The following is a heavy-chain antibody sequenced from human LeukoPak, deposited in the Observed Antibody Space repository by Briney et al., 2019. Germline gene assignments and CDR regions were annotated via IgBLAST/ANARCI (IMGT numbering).Heavy chain of an antibody. V-gene: IGHV1-18*01. CDR1: GYTFTSYG. D-gene: IGHD2-15*01. J-gene: IGHJ6*03. CDR2: ISASNGNT. Sequence: ASVKVSCKASGYTFTSYGISWVRQAPGQGLEWMGWISASNGNTNYAQKLQGRVTMTTDTSTGTAYMELRSLRSDDTAVYYCARDGGLYCSGGSCYSSYYYYYMDVWGKGTTVTVSS. CDR3: ARDGGLYCSGGSCYSSYYYYYMDV.